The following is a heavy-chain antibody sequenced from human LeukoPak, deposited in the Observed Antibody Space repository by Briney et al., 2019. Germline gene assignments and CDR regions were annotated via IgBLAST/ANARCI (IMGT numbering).Heavy chain of an antibody. CDR1: GFTFSSYW. CDR2: INSDGSST. V-gene: IGHV3-74*01. D-gene: IGHD3-3*01. Sequence: GGSLRLSCAASGFTFSSYWMHWVRQAPGKGLVWVSRINSDGSSTSYADSVKGRFTISRDNAKNTLYLQMNSLRAEDTAVYYCAKAKLRFAPESVYYFDYWGQGTLVTVSS. J-gene: IGHJ4*02. CDR3: AKAKLRFAPESVYYFDY.